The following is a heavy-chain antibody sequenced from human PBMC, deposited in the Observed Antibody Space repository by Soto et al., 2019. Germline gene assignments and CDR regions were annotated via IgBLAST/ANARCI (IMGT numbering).Heavy chain of an antibody. D-gene: IGHD3-3*01. CDR3: ARDRYSYYDFWCGSLPYSYYGMDV. CDR1: GFTFSSYW. Sequence: PGGSLRLSCAASGFTFSSYWMSWVRQAPGKGLEWVANIKQDGSEKYYVDSVKGRFTISRDNAKNSLYLQMNSLRAEDTAVYYCARDRYSYYDFWCGSLPYSYYGMDVLGQGTTVTV. V-gene: IGHV3-7*01. CDR2: IKQDGSEK. J-gene: IGHJ6*02.